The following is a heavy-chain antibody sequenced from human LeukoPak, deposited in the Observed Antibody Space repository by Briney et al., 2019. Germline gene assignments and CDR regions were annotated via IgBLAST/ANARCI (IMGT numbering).Heavy chain of an antibody. V-gene: IGHV4-61*01. CDR1: GDPLSGSNNYK. CDR3: ARGYSGCHY. Sequence: SETLSLTCTVSGDPLSGSNNYKWSWIRQPPGKGLEWIGYIYYHGSTNYNPSLRSRVTFSVDTSKNQFSLKLSSVSAADTAVYYCARGYSGCHYRGRGTLVTVSS. CDR2: IYYHGST. D-gene: IGHD6-13*01. J-gene: IGHJ4*02.